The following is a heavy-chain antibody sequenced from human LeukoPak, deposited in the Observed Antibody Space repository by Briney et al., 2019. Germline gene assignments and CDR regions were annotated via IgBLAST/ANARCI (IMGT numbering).Heavy chain of an antibody. CDR3: ARVQYSSGLNWFDP. CDR2: MNPNSGNT. CDR1: GGTFNNYA. J-gene: IGHJ5*02. V-gene: IGHV1-8*03. Sequence: ASVKVSCKASGGTFNNYAFSWMRQAPGQGLEWMGWMNPNSGNTGYAQKFQGRVTITRNTSISTAYMELSSLRSEDTAVYYCARVQYSSGLNWFDPWGQGTLVTVSS. D-gene: IGHD6-19*01.